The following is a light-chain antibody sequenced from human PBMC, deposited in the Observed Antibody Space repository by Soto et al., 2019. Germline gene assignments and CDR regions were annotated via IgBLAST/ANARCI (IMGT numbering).Light chain of an antibody. V-gene: IGKV1-8*01. CDR2: AAS. J-gene: IGKJ1*01. Sequence: AIRMTQSPSSLSASTGDRVTITCRASQGISSYLAWYQQEPGKAPKLLIYAASTLQSGVPSRFSGSGSGTEFTLTISSLQPEDFATYYCLQHNSYPRTFGQGTKVDIK. CDR3: LQHNSYPRT. CDR1: QGISSY.